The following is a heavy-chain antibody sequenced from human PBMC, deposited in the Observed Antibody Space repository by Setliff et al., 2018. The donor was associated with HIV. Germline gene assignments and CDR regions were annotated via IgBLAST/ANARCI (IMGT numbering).Heavy chain of an antibody. J-gene: IGHJ3*02. CDR2: SYKSGSA. D-gene: IGHD3-16*01. CDR1: GGSISSYH. Sequence: SETLSLTCRVSGGSISSYHWSWIRQPPGKGREWIGHSYKSGSANYSPSLKGRVTISADTSRNQFSLKLSSVTAADTAVYYCARELLEGLGEFSIARDAFDIWGQGTMVTVSS. V-gene: IGHV4-4*08. CDR3: ARELLEGLGEFSIARDAFDI.